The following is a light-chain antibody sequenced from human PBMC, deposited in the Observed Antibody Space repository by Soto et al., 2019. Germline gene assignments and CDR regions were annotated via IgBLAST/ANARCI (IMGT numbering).Light chain of an antibody. CDR1: QSITTW. J-gene: IGKJ4*01. CDR2: KAS. Sequence: DIQMTQSPSTLSASVGERVTITCRASQSITTWLAWYQQKPGKAPKLLIYKASSLEGGVPSRFSGSGSGTECNITISSLQPDDFATYYCQQYNTYSLTFGGGTTVEIK. CDR3: QQYNTYSLT. V-gene: IGKV1-5*03.